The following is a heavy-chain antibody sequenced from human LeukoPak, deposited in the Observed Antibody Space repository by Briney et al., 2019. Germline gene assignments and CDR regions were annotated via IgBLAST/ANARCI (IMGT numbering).Heavy chain of an antibody. CDR2: ISDDGRT. D-gene: IGHD3-10*01. CDR3: ARSGSGSYFLDY. J-gene: IGHJ4*02. V-gene: IGHV3-53*01. CDR1: GFIISTYY. Sequence: GGSLRLSCAASGFIISTYYMTWVRQAPGKGLESVSVISDDGRTYYADSVKGRFTISRDNFKHTLYLQMNSLRAEDTAVYYCARSGSGSYFLDYWGQGTLVTVSS.